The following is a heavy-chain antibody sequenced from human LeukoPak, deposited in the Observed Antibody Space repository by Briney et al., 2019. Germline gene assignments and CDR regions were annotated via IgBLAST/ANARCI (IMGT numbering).Heavy chain of an antibody. V-gene: IGHV1-46*01. CDR1: GYTFTKYY. CDR3: ARIRDGYNDAYDI. J-gene: IGHJ3*02. Sequence: ASVKVSCKASGYTFTKYYIHWVRQPPGQGLEGMGLINPGGDNTNYAQNFQGRVTMTRDTSTSTVYMELSSLRSEDTAIYYCARIRDGYNDAYDIWGQGTVVTVPS. D-gene: IGHD5-24*01. CDR2: INPGGDNT.